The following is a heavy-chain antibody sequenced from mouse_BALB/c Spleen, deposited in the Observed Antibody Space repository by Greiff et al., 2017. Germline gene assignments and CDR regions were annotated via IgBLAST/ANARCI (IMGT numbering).Heavy chain of an antibody. Sequence: DVMLVESGGDLVKPGGSLKLSCAASGFTFSSYGMSWVRQTPDKRLEWVATISSGGSYTYYPDSVKGRFTISRDNAKNTLYLQMSSLKSEDTAMYYCARHGNYGGYFDYWGQGTTLTVSS. CDR3: ARHGNYGGYFDY. J-gene: IGHJ2*01. CDR2: ISSGGSYT. V-gene: IGHV5-6*02. CDR1: GFTFSSYG. D-gene: IGHD2-1*01.